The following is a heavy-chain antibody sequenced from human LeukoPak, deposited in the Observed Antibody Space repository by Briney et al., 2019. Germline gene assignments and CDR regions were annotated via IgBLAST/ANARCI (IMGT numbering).Heavy chain of an antibody. CDR3: ARGGSSGYDPFDY. CDR1: GGSIRNYY. V-gene: IGHV4-59*01. CDR2: IFYSGST. D-gene: IGHD5-12*01. Sequence: PSETLSLTCSVSGGSIRNYYWSWIRQPPGKGLEWIGYIFYSGSTNNNPSLKSRVAISVDTSKNQFSLNLNSVTDADTAVYYCARGGSSGYDPFDYWGQGTLVTVSS. J-gene: IGHJ4*02.